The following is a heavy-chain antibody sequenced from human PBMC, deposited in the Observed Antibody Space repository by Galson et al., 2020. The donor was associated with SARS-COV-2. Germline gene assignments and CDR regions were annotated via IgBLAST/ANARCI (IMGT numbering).Heavy chain of an antibody. Sequence: SVKVSCKASGGTFSSYAISWVRQAPGQGLEWMGGIIPIFGTANYAQKFQGRVTITADESTSTAYMELSSLRSEYTAVYYCAGCHSSSWYHRFDPWGQGTLVTVSS. CDR1: GGTFSSYA. CDR2: IIPIFGTA. J-gene: IGHJ5*02. CDR3: AGCHSSSWYHRFDP. D-gene: IGHD6-13*01. V-gene: IGHV1-69*13.